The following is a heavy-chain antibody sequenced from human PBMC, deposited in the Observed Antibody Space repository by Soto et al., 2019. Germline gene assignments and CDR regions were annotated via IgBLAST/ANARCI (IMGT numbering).Heavy chain of an antibody. V-gene: IGHV3-23*01. CDR1: GFTFSTYS. J-gene: IGHJ5*02. CDR2: ISGSGGST. Sequence: PGGSLSLSCASSGFTFSTYSMILVRPAPGKGLEWVSAISGSGGSTYYADSVKGRFTISRDNSKNTLYLQMNSLRTEDTAVYYCAKSISSWYPETDQWGQGTLVTVSS. CDR3: AKSISSWYPETDQ. D-gene: IGHD6-13*01.